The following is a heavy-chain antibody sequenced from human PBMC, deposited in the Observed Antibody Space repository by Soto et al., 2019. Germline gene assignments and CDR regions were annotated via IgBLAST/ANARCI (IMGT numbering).Heavy chain of an antibody. J-gene: IGHJ4*02. CDR2: IYYSGST. D-gene: IGHD4-17*01. Sequence: QMQLQESGPGLVKRSETLSLTCTVSGGSIRSYYWSWIRQPPGKGLEWIGNIYYSGSTNYNPSLKSRVTISVDTSKNQFSLKLSSVTAADTAVYYCARTYGDCFDYWGQGTLVTVSS. V-gene: IGHV4-59*01. CDR1: GGSIRSYY. CDR3: ARTYGDCFDY.